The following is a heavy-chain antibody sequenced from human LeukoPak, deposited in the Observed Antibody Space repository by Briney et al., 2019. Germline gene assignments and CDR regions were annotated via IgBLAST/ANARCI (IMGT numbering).Heavy chain of an antibody. Sequence: ASVKVSCKASGYTFTSYGISWVRQAPGQGLEWMGWISAYNGNTNYAQKLQGRVTMTTDTSTSTAYTELRSLRSDDTAVYYCARGDVLRFLEWLSVTRDDAFDIWGQGTMVTVSS. CDR2: ISAYNGNT. J-gene: IGHJ3*02. D-gene: IGHD3-3*01. CDR1: GYTFTSYG. CDR3: ARGDVLRFLEWLSVTRDDAFDI. V-gene: IGHV1-18*01.